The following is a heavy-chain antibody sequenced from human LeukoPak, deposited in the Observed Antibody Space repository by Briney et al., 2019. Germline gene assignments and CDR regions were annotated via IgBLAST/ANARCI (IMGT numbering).Heavy chain of an antibody. Sequence: KPSETLSLTCTVSGGSISSGGYYWSWIRQHPGKGLEWIGYIYYSGSTYYSPSLKSRVTISVDTSKNQFSLKLSSVTAADTAVYYCARDSPGQLTPWGQGTLVTVSS. J-gene: IGHJ5*02. V-gene: IGHV4-31*03. CDR1: GGSISSGGYY. CDR2: IYYSGST. D-gene: IGHD6-13*01. CDR3: ARDSPGQLTP.